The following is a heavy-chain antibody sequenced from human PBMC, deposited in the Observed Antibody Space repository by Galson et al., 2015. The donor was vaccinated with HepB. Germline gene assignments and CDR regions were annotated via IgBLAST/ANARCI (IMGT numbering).Heavy chain of an antibody. D-gene: IGHD2-2*01. CDR1: GFTFSSYG. CDR2: IWCDGSNK. J-gene: IGHJ6*02. V-gene: IGHV3-33*01. Sequence: SLRLSCAASGFTFSSYGMHWVRQAPGKGLEWVAVIWCDGSNKYYADSVKGRFTISRDNSKNTLYLQMNSLRAEDTAVYYCARDRAPGYCSSTSCPYYGMDVWGQGTTVTVSS. CDR3: ARDRAPGYCSSTSCPYYGMDV.